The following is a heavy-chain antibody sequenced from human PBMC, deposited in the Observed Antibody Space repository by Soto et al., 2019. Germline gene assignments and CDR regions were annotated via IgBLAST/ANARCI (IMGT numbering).Heavy chain of an antibody. CDR2: IKSKTDGGTS. Sequence: GGSLRLSCAASGFTFSNAWMSWVRQAPGKGLEWVGRIKSKTDGGTSSYVAPVKGRFTISRDDSKNTLYLQMNSLKTEDTAVYYCTTDRGSSGWYIGRYFDYWGQGTLVTVSS. J-gene: IGHJ4*02. CDR3: TTDRGSSGWYIGRYFDY. D-gene: IGHD6-19*01. CDR1: GFTFSNAW. V-gene: IGHV3-15*01.